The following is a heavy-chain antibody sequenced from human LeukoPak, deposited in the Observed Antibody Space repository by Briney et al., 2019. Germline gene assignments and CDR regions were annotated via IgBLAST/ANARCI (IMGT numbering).Heavy chain of an antibody. CDR1: GFTFSSYA. V-gene: IGHV3-30-3*01. Sequence: GGSLGLSCAASGFTFSSYAMHWVRQAPGKGLEWVAVISYDGSNKYYADSVKGRFTISRDNSKNTLYLQMNSLRAEDTAVYYCAKDKGWGYSSYDYYGMDVWGQGTTVTVSS. CDR2: ISYDGSNK. J-gene: IGHJ6*02. CDR3: AKDKGWGYSSYDYYGMDV. D-gene: IGHD1-26*01.